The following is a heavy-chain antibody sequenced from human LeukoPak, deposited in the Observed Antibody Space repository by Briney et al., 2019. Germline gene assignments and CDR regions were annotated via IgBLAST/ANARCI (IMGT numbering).Heavy chain of an antibody. V-gene: IGHV1-8*01. CDR2: MNPNSGNT. J-gene: IGHJ5*02. CDR1: GYTFTSHD. Sequence: GASVKVSCKASGYTFTSHDINWVRQATGQGLEWMGWMNPNSGNTGYAQKFQGRVTMTRNTSISTAYMELSSLRSEDTAVYYCASGTSYCSGGSCYSGGWFDPWGQGTLVTVSS. CDR3: ASGTSYCSGGSCYSGGWFDP. D-gene: IGHD2-15*01.